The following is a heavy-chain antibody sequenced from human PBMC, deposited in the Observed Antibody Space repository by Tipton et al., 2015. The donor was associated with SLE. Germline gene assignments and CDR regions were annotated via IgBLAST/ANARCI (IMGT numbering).Heavy chain of an antibody. Sequence: LRLSCTVSGCSINSYYWSWIRQPPGKGLEWIGYIYYSGSTNYKPSLKSRVTIPVDTSKNQFSLKLNSVTAADTAMYFCARSPGRLRSMDYWGQGTLVTASS. CDR3: ARSPGRLRSMDY. J-gene: IGHJ4*02. D-gene: IGHD3-3*01. CDR2: IYYSGST. V-gene: IGHV4-59*01. CDR1: GCSINSYY.